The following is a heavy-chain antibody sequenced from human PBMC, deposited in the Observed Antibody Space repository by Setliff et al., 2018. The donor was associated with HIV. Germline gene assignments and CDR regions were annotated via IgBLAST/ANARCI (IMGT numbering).Heavy chain of an antibody. V-gene: IGHV4-34*01. Sequence: SETLSLTCDVYGGSFSGFYWTWIRQPPGKGLEWIGEINHSGNTNYNPSLNSRVLISVDTSKNKCSLKMLSVTAADTAVYYCARGLGHYGSGSSLPLGYWGQGTLVTVS. CDR1: GGSFSGFY. J-gene: IGHJ4*02. D-gene: IGHD3-10*01. CDR2: INHSGNT. CDR3: ARGLGHYGSGSSLPLGY.